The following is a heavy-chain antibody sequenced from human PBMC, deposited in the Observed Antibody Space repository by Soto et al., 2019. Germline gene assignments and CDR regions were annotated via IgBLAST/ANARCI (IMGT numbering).Heavy chain of an antibody. CDR2: IYYSGTT. D-gene: IGHD3-22*01. Sequence: SETLSLTCTVSGGSVNSGTYYWSWIRQPPGKGLEWIGYIYYSGTTNYNPSLKSRVTISVDTSKNQFSLNLSSVTAADTAVYYWEREKTTMIVPENYCGQGTLVTVSS. J-gene: IGHJ4*02. CDR1: GGSVNSGTYY. CDR3: EREKTTMIVPENY. V-gene: IGHV4-61*01.